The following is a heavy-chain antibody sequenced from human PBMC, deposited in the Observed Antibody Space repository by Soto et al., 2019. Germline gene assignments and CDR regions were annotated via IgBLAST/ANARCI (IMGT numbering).Heavy chain of an antibody. D-gene: IGHD3-10*01. CDR1: GLSFNGYS. CDR3: ARVSGIYYYGMDV. Sequence: SVTLSLTYAVNGLSFNGYSWSWIRQPPGKGLEWIGEINHSGSTNYNPSLKSRVTISVDTSKNQFSLKLSSVTAADTAVYYCARVSGIYYYGMDVWGQGTTVS. CDR2: INHSGST. V-gene: IGHV4-34*01. J-gene: IGHJ6*02.